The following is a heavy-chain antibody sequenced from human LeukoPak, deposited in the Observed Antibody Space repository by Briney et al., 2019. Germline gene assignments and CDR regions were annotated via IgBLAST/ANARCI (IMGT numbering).Heavy chain of an antibody. Sequence: PSETLSLTCTVSGGSISSYYWSWIRQPAGKGLEWIGRIYTSGSTNYNPPLKSRVTMSVATSKNRFPLKLSSVTAADTAVYYCARDWYSSGWYYSDYWGQGTLVTVSS. CDR2: IYTSGST. D-gene: IGHD6-19*01. CDR1: GGSISSYY. J-gene: IGHJ4*02. V-gene: IGHV4-4*07. CDR3: ARDWYSSGWYYSDY.